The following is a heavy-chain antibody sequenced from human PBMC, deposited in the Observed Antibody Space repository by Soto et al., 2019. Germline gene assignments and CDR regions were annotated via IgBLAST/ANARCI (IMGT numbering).Heavy chain of an antibody. CDR3: ARDSGYSYGPLDY. CDR1: GFTFSSYI. D-gene: IGHD5-18*01. Sequence: PEGSLRLSCAASGFTFSSYIMSWVRQAPGKGLEWVSYISSSSSTIYYADSVKGRFTISRDNAKNSLYLQMNSLRAEDTAVYYCARDSGYSYGPLDYWGQGTLVTVSS. V-gene: IGHV3-48*01. J-gene: IGHJ4*02. CDR2: ISSSSSTI.